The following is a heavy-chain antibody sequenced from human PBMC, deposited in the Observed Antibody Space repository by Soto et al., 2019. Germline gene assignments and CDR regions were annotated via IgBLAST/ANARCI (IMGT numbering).Heavy chain of an antibody. CDR2: IYYSVTT. V-gene: IGHV4-61*01. CDR3: ARSKRGRKDFNFEY. J-gene: IGHJ4*02. CDR1: VYSVMNYNYY. D-gene: IGHD3-16*01. Sequence: SETLSLTCSFSVYSVMNYNYYLRLIRQPPWKWLELIGYIYYSVTTNCNSYLKSRLSLSLDMSKNQFSLKLASVAAADTAVYFCARSKRGRKDFNFEYWGKGDMVNVSS.